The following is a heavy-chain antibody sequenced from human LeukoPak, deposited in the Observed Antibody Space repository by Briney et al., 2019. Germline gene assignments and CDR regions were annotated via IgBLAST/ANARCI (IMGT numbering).Heavy chain of an antibody. CDR2: MNPNSGNT. V-gene: IGHV1-8*01. Sequence: ASVKVSCKASGYTFTSYDINWVRQATGQGLEWMGWMNPNSGNTGYAQKFQGRVTMTRNTSISTAYMELSSLRSEDTAVYYCARGRRDPGYYYYYGMDVWGQGTTVTVSS. CDR3: ARGRRDPGYYYYYGMDV. CDR1: GYTFTSYD. J-gene: IGHJ6*02.